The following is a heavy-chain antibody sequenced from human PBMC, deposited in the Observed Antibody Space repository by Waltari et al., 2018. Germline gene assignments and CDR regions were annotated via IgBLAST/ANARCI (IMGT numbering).Heavy chain of an antibody. CDR2: ISGSGGST. CDR1: GFTFSSYA. CDR3: AKDISSSWYGGGWFDP. J-gene: IGHJ5*02. V-gene: IGHV3-23*04. Sequence: EVQLVESGGGLVQPGGSLRLSCAASGFTFSSYAMSWVRRGPGKGLEWVSAISGSGGSTYYADSVKGRFTISRDNSKNTLYLQMNSLRAEDTAVYYCAKDISSSWYGGGWFDPWGQGTLVTVSS. D-gene: IGHD6-13*01.